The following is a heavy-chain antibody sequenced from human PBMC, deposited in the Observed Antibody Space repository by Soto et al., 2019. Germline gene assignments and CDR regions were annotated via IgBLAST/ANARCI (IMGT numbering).Heavy chain of an antibody. CDR2: MNPNSGNT. CDR1: GYTFTSYD. CDR3: ARVGSPWSDYYYYYYMDV. V-gene: IGHV1-8*01. Sequence: ASVKVSCKASGYTFTSYDINWVRHATGQGLEWMGWMNPNSGNTGYAQKFQGRVTMTRNTSISTAYMELSSLRSEDTAVYYCARVGSPWSDYYYYYYMDVWGKGTTVTVSS. D-gene: IGHD3-3*01. J-gene: IGHJ6*03.